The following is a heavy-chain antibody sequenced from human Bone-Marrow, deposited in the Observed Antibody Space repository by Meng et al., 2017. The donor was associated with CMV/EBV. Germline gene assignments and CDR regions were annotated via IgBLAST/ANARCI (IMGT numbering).Heavy chain of an antibody. CDR3: ASNTWTD. Sequence: GESLKISCAASGFNFSSYGMNWVRQAPGKGLEWVSSISSSSSYIYYADSVKGRFTISRDNAKNSLYLQMNSLRAEDTAVYYCASNTWTDWGQGTLVTVSS. V-gene: IGHV3-21*01. J-gene: IGHJ4*02. CDR1: GFNFSSYG. D-gene: IGHD3/OR15-3a*01. CDR2: ISSSSSYI.